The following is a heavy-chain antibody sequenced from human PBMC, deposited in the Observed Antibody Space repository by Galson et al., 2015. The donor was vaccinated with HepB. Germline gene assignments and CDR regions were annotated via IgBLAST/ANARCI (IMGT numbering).Heavy chain of an antibody. J-gene: IGHJ4*02. V-gene: IGHV3-23*01. Sequence: SLRLSCAASGFPSPNYAMNWVRQAPGKGLEWVSSVSDSGASTYYADSVKGRFTISRDNSKNTLYLQMNSLRAEDTAVYYSAKSGGGGGDYFYFDYWGQGTLVRVSS. CDR2: VSDSGAST. CDR3: AKSGGGGGDYFYFDY. D-gene: IGHD2/OR15-2a*01. CDR1: GFPSPNYA.